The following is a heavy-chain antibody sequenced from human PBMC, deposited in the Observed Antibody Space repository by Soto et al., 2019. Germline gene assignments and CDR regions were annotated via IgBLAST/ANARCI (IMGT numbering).Heavy chain of an antibody. J-gene: IGHJ5*02. CDR2: IYYSGST. Sequence: PXETLSLPFTVSGGSISSGEYYWSWIRQPPGKGLEWIGYIYYSGSTYYNPSLKSRVTISVDTSKNQFSLKLSSVTAADTAVYYCARSIKIFGAYKWFDPWGQGTLVTVSS. CDR3: ARSIKIFGAYKWFDP. V-gene: IGHV4-30-4*01. CDR1: GGSISSGEYY. D-gene: IGHD3-3*01.